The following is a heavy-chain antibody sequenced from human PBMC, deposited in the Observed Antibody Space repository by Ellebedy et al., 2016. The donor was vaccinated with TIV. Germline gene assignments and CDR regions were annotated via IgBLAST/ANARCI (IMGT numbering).Heavy chain of an antibody. Sequence: PGGSLRLSCAASGFTFSSYSMNWVRQAPGKGLEWVSYISSSSSTIYYADSVKGRFTISRDNAKNSLYLQMNSLRDEDTAVYYCARDLFGGQWLLLGGFDYWGQGTLVTVSS. CDR3: ARDLFGGQWLLLGGFDY. CDR2: ISSSSSTI. J-gene: IGHJ4*02. CDR1: GFTFSSYS. V-gene: IGHV3-48*02. D-gene: IGHD6-19*01.